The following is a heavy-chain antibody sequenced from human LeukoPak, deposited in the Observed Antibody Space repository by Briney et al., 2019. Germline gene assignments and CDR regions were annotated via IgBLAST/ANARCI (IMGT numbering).Heavy chain of an antibody. CDR1: GFTFSNAW. J-gene: IGHJ4*01. CDR3: TTDVTLVGATAGGY. D-gene: IGHD1-26*01. CDR2: IKSKTDGGTT. V-gene: IGHV3-15*01. Sequence: PGGSLRLSCAASGFTFSNAWMSWVRQAPGKGLEWVGRIKSKTDGGTTDYAAPVKGRFTISRDDSKNTLYLQMNSLKTEDTVVYYCTTDVTLVGATAGGYWGQGTLVTVSS.